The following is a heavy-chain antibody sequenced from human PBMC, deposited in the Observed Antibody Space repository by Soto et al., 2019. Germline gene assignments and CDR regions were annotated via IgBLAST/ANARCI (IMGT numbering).Heavy chain of an antibody. Sequence: GGSLRLSCAASGYTFSEYSMNWVRQAPGKGLEWVSYFGTSRKYIFYADSVRGRFTISRDDAKNSLYLQLNSLRDEDTAVYYCVRDRDWAFDIWGQGTKVTVSS. D-gene: IGHD3-9*01. CDR2: FGTSRKYI. J-gene: IGHJ3*02. V-gene: IGHV3-48*02. CDR3: VRDRDWAFDI. CDR1: GYTFSEYS.